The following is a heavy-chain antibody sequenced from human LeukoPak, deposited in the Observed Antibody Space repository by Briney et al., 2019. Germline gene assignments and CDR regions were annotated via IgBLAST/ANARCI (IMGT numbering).Heavy chain of an antibody. CDR1: GFTFNNYI. CDR3: VRYYTRQSWYFDL. J-gene: IGHJ2*01. Sequence: GGSLRLSCAASGFTFNNYIMNWVRQAPGKGLEWVSSISSSSDYIYYADSVKGRFTISRDNAKNSLYLQMNSLRAEDTAVYYCVRYYTRQSWYFDLWGRGTLVTVSS. D-gene: IGHD3-10*01. CDR2: ISSSSDYI. V-gene: IGHV3-21*01.